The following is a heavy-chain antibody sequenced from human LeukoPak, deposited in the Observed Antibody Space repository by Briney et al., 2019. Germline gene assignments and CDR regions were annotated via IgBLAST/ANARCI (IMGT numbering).Heavy chain of an antibody. D-gene: IGHD6-19*01. Sequence: ASVKVSCKASGYTFTGYYMHWVRQAPGQGLEWMGWINPNSGGTNYAQKFQGRVTMTRDTSISTAYMELSRLRSDDTAVYYCAASEGCGWYGVDYWGQGTLVTVSS. V-gene: IGHV1-2*02. J-gene: IGHJ4*02. CDR2: INPNSGGT. CDR1: GYTFTGYY. CDR3: AASEGCGWYGVDY.